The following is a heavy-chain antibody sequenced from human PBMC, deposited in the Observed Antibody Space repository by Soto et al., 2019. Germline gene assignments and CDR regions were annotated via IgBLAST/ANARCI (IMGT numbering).Heavy chain of an antibody. V-gene: IGHV3-64D*08. J-gene: IGHJ4*02. D-gene: IGHD6-13*01. CDR2: ISSNGGST. Sequence: PGGSLRLSCSASGFTFSSYAMHWVCQAPGKGLEYVTAISSNGGSTYYADNVKGKFTISRDNSKKTLYLQMSSLRGEDTAVYYCVKDPNLPSSSWSQGTLVTVSS. CDR1: GFTFSSYA. CDR3: VKDPNLPSSS.